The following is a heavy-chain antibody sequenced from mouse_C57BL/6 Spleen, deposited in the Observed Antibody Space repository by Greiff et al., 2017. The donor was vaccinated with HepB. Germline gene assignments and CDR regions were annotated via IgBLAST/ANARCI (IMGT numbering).Heavy chain of an antibody. CDR3: ARIDYYGSSPWFAY. D-gene: IGHD1-1*01. Sequence: QVTLKESGPGILQSSQTLSLTCSFSGFSLSTSGMGVSWIRQPSGKGLEWLAHIYWDDDKRYNPSLKSRLTISKDTSRNQVFLKITSVDTADTATYYCARIDYYGSSPWFAYWGQGTLVTVSA. V-gene: IGHV8-12*01. J-gene: IGHJ3*01. CDR1: GFSLSTSGMG. CDR2: IYWDDDK.